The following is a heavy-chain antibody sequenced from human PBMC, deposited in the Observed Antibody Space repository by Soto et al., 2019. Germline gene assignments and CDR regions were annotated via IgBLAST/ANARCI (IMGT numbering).Heavy chain of an antibody. CDR2: IYYSGST. Sequence: LSLTCTISGGYISSYYWSWIRQAPGKGLEWIGYIYYSGSTYYNPSLKGRLTISVDTSKNQFSLKLSSVTAADTAVYYCARDTPYYYGIDVWGQGTTVTVSS. V-gene: IGHV4-59*01. CDR3: ARDTPYYYGIDV. J-gene: IGHJ6*02. CDR1: GGYISSYY.